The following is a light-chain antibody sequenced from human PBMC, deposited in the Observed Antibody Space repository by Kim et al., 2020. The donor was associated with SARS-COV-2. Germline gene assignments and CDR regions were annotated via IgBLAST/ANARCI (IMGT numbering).Light chain of an antibody. CDR2: GNR. J-gene: IGLJ3*02. CDR1: SSNIGANYG. V-gene: IGLV1-40*01. CDR3: HSYDSSLRIL. Sequence: GKRVTISCTGSSSNIGANYGVHWYQQVPGKAPRLLVNGNRDRPSGVPDRFSASRSGTSASLAITGLQAEDEADYYCHSYDSSLRILFGGGTQLTVL.